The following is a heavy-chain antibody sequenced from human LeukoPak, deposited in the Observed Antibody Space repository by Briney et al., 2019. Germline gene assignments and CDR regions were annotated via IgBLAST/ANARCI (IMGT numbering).Heavy chain of an antibody. CDR2: ISYDGSNK. D-gene: IGHD5-12*01. CDR1: GFTFSIYA. CDR3: ARWGISGYDYNYYYGMDV. Sequence: PGGSLRLSCAASGFTFSIYAMHWVRQAPGKGLEWVAVISYDGSNKYYADSVKGRFTISRDNSKNTLYLQMNSLGAEDTAVYYCARWGISGYDYNYYYGMDVWGQGTTVTVSS. J-gene: IGHJ6*02. V-gene: IGHV3-30-3*01.